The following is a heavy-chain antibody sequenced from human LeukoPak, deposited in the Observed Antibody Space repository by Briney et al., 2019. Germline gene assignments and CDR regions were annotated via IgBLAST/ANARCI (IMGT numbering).Heavy chain of an antibody. Sequence: ASAKVSCKASGYTFTGYYMHWVRQAPGQGLEWMGWISAYNGNTNYAQKLQGRVTMTTDTSTSTAYMELRSLRSDDTAVYYCARVPGSSWYYFDYWGQGTLVTVSS. J-gene: IGHJ4*02. D-gene: IGHD6-13*01. CDR2: ISAYNGNT. V-gene: IGHV1-18*04. CDR3: ARVPGSSWYYFDY. CDR1: GYTFTGYY.